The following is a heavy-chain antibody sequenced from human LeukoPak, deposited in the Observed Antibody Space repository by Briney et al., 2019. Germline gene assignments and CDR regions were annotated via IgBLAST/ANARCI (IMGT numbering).Heavy chain of an antibody. CDR2: IYYSWST. CDR3: ARHAAPLPTTIDY. Sequence: SETLSLTCTVSGGSISSSSYYWGWIRQPPGKGLEWIGRIYYSWSTCYNPSLMSRFTISVETAKNQFSLKLSSVTAADTAVYYCARHAAPLPTTIDYWGQGTLVTVSS. D-gene: IGHD2-2*02. V-gene: IGHV4-39*01. CDR1: GGSISSSSYY. J-gene: IGHJ4*02.